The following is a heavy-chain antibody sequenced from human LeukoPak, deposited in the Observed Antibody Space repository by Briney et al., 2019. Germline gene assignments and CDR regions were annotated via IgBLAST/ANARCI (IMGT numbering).Heavy chain of an antibody. CDR1: GFTFSTYS. V-gene: IGHV3-21*01. CDR3: ARGSYSSSSPAFDI. CDR2: ISSSSSYI. Sequence: GGSLRLSCAASGFTFSTYSMNWVRQAPGKGLEWVSSISSSSSYIYYADSVKGRFTISRDNAKNSLYLQMNSLRAEDTAVYYCARGSYSSSSPAFDIWGQGTMVTVSS. D-gene: IGHD6-6*01. J-gene: IGHJ3*02.